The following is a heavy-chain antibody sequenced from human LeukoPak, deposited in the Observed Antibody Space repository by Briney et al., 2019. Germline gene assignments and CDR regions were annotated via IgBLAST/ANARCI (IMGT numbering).Heavy chain of an antibody. Sequence: SETLSHTCTVSGGSISSYYWSWIRQPAGKGLEWIGRIYTSGSTNYNPSLKSRVTMSVDTSKNQFSLKLSSVTAADTAVYYCARDGLSGYYYYYGMDVWGQGTTVTVSS. CDR3: ARDGLSGYYYYYGMDV. D-gene: IGHD6-25*01. CDR1: GGSISSYY. J-gene: IGHJ6*02. CDR2: IYTSGST. V-gene: IGHV4-4*07.